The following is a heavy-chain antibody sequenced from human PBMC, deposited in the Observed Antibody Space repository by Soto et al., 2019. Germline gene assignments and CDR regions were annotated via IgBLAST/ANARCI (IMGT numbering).Heavy chain of an antibody. J-gene: IGHJ3*02. CDR3: ARSGRHSSGWIDAFDI. Sequence: SETLSLTCTVSGGSISSGGYYWSWIRQHPGKGLEWIGYIYYSGSTYYNPSLKSRVTISVDTSKNQFSLKLSSVTAADTAVYYCARSGRHSSGWIDAFDIWGQGTMVTVS. D-gene: IGHD6-19*01. CDR1: GGSISSGGYY. CDR2: IYYSGST. V-gene: IGHV4-31*03.